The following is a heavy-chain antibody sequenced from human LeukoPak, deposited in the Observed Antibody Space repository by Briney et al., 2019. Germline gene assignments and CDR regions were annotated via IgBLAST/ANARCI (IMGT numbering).Heavy chain of an antibody. Sequence: PGGSLRLSCAASGFTFSSYYMSWVRQAPGKGLEWVANIKQDGSEKYYVDSVKGRFTISRDNAKNSLYLQMNSLRAEDTAVYYCTRDPEVPMDVWGQGTTVIVSS. CDR1: GFTFSSYY. D-gene: IGHD2-2*01. V-gene: IGHV3-7*01. CDR3: TRDPEVPMDV. J-gene: IGHJ6*02. CDR2: IKQDGSEK.